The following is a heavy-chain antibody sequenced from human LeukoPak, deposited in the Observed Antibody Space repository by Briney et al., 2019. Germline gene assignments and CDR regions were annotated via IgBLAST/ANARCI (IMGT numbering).Heavy chain of an antibody. CDR3: ARRALVTFGGVIVNGPLDY. J-gene: IGHJ4*02. V-gene: IGHV1-18*01. CDR1: GYTFTSYG. Sequence: ASVKVSCKASGYTFTSYGISWVRQAPGQGLEWMGWISAYNGNTNYAQKLQGRVTMTTDTSTSTAYMELRSLRSDDTAVYYCARRALVTFGGVIVNGPLDYWGQGTLVTVSS. CDR2: ISAYNGNT. D-gene: IGHD3-16*02.